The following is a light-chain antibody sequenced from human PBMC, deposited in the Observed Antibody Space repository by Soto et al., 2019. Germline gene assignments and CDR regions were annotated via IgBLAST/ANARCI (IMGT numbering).Light chain of an antibody. CDR2: DAS. Sequence: DIQMTQSPSTLSASVGDRVTITCRASQSISSWLAWYQQKLGRAPRLLIYDASSLESGVPSRFSGYGSGTDFTLSISSLQPEDFATYYCQQADSFPITFGQGTRLEIK. CDR3: QQADSFPIT. CDR1: QSISSW. J-gene: IGKJ5*01. V-gene: IGKV1-5*01.